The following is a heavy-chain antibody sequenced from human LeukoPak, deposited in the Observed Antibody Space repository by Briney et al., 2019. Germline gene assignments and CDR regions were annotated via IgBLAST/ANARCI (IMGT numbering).Heavy chain of an antibody. CDR3: ARVPPLLQKDTAMVRYLFDY. V-gene: IGHV1-8*01. CDR1: GYTFTSYD. J-gene: IGHJ4*02. Sequence: ASVKVSCKASGYTFTSYDINWVRQATGQGLEWMGWMNPNSGNTGYAQKFQGRVTMTRNTSISTAYVELSSLRSEDTAVYYCARVPPLLQKDTAMVRYLFDYWGQGTLVTVSS. D-gene: IGHD5-18*01. CDR2: MNPNSGNT.